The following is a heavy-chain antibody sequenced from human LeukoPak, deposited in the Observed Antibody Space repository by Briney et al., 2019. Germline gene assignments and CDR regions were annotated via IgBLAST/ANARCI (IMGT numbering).Heavy chain of an antibody. D-gene: IGHD4-23*01. V-gene: IGHV3-23*01. J-gene: IGHJ4*02. CDR1: GFTFSSYA. CDR2: ISGSGGST. Sequence: PGGSLRLSCAASGFTFSSYAMSWVRQAPGKGLEWVSAISGSGGSTYYADSVKGRFTISRDNSKNTLYLQMNGPRAEDTAVYYCAKVADYGGKSYFDYWGQGTLVTVSS. CDR3: AKVADYGGKSYFDY.